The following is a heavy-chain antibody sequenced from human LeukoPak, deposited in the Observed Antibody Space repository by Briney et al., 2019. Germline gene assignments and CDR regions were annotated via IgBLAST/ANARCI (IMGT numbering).Heavy chain of an antibody. Sequence: SETLSLTCTVSGGSISSRPYYWGWVRQPPGKGLEWIGTISYSGTTYYSPSLKSRVTISVDTSKNQFSLKLSSVTAADTAVYYCARGQYYYDSSPIYHYYYYMDVWGKGTTVTISS. D-gene: IGHD3-22*01. V-gene: IGHV4-39*07. CDR2: ISYSGTT. J-gene: IGHJ6*03. CDR3: ARGQYYYDSSPIYHYYYYMDV. CDR1: GGSISSRPYY.